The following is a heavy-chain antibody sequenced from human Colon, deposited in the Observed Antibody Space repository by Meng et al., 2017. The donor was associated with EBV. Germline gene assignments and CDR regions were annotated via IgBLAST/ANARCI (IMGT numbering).Heavy chain of an antibody. Sequence: LHQSGPGVVKPSQTPSLTCALSGDSVSSNRAAWNWIRQSPSRGLELLGRTYYRSKWYNEYEVSVEGRITINPDTSKNQFSLQLNSGTPDETAVYYCAREERQLLCKGGFDTWGQGTLVTVSS. CDR3: AREERQLLCKGGFDT. CDR1: GDSVSSNRAA. V-gene: IGHV6-1*01. J-gene: IGHJ4*02. CDR2: TYYRSKWYN. D-gene: IGHD2-2*01.